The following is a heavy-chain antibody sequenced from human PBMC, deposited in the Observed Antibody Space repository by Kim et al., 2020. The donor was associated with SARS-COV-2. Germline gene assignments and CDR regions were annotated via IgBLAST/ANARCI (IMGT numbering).Heavy chain of an antibody. V-gene: IGHV1-2*04. D-gene: IGHD6-19*01. J-gene: IGHJ4*02. CDR2: INPNSGGT. CDR3: ARDGGGSSGWYDY. CDR1: GYTFTGYY. Sequence: ASVKVSCKASGYTFTGYYMHWVRQAPGQGLEWMGWINPNSGGTNYAQKFQGWVTMTRDTSISTAYMELSRLRSDDTAVYYCARDGGGSSGWYDYWGQGTLVTVSS.